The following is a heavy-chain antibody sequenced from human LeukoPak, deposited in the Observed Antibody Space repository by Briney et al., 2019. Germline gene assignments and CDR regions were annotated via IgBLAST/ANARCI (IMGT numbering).Heavy chain of an antibody. Sequence: SGPTLVKPTHTLTLTCTFSWFSLSTSGRAVGWIRQPPGKALEWLAVIYWDDGKIYSPSLKSRLTITKDTSKNQVVLTMTNMDPVDTATYYCAHRRKTLSENWFHPWGQGTLVTVSS. CDR3: AHRRKTLSENWFHP. V-gene: IGHV2-5*02. CDR2: IYWDDGK. CDR1: WFSLSTSGRA. J-gene: IGHJ5*02. D-gene: IGHD4-23*01.